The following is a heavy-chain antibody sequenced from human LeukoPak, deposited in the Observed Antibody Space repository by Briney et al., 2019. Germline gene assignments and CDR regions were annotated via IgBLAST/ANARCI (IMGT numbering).Heavy chain of an antibody. V-gene: IGHV1-46*01. J-gene: IGHJ4*02. CDR3: ARGSTGIAVAGPLFDY. CDR1: RYTFTSYY. D-gene: IGHD6-19*01. Sequence: ASVKVSCKASRYTFTSYYIHWVRQAPGQGLEWMGIINPSGGSTRYAQKFQGRVTMTRDMSTSTVYMELSSLRSEDTAVYYCARGSTGIAVAGPLFDYWGQGTLVTVSS. CDR2: INPSGGST.